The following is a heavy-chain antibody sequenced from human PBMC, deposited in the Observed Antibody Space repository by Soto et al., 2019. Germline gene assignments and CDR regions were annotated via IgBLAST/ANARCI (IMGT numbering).Heavy chain of an antibody. Sequence: GGSLRLSCAASGFTFSSYAMHWVRQAPGKGLEYVSAISSNGGSTYYANSVKGRFTISRDNSKNTLYLQMGSLRAEDMAVYYCAIGSGWYGGMTFDIWGQGTMVTVSS. V-gene: IGHV3-64*01. J-gene: IGHJ3*02. D-gene: IGHD6-19*01. CDR3: AIGSGWYGGMTFDI. CDR2: ISSNGGST. CDR1: GFTFSSYA.